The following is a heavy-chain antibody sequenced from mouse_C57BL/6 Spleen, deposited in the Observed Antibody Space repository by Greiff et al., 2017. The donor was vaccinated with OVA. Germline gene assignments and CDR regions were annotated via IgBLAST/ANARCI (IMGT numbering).Heavy chain of an antibody. CDR3: ARMGDGNLYFDY. D-gene: IGHD2-1*01. J-gene: IGHJ2*01. CDR2: IDPEDGDT. V-gene: IGHV14-1*01. CDR1: GFNIKDYY. Sequence: VQLQQSGAELVRPGASVKLSCTASGFNIKDYYMHWVKQRPEQGLEWIGRIDPEDGDTEYAPKFQGKATMTADTSSNTAYLQLSSLTSEDTAVYYCARMGDGNLYFDYWGQGTTLTVSS.